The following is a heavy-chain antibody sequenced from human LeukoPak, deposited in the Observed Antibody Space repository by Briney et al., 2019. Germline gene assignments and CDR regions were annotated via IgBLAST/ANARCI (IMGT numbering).Heavy chain of an antibody. V-gene: IGHV4-34*01. CDR2: INHSGST. D-gene: IGHD5-12*01. CDR1: GGSSSGYY. Sequence: LSETLSLTCAVYGGSSSGYYWSWIRQPPGKGLEWIGEINHSGSTNYNPSLKSRVTISVDTSKNQFSLKLSSVTAADTAAYYCATGRPPSGYDFSYWGQGTLVTVSS. CDR3: ATGRPPSGYDFSY. J-gene: IGHJ4*02.